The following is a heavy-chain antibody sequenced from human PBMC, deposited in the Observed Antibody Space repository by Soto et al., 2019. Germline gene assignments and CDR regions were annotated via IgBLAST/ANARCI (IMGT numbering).Heavy chain of an antibody. J-gene: IGHJ4*02. Sequence: GGSLRLSCVASGFTFISSFMGWVRQAPGKGLEWVANINQDGSGTYYVDSVKGRFTISRDNAKNSVYLQMNSLRAEDTAVYYCARYFRGSGRYFFDYWGQGTLVTVSS. CDR1: GFTFISSF. D-gene: IGHD6-19*01. CDR2: INQDGSGT. CDR3: ARYFRGSGRYFFDY. V-gene: IGHV3-7*03.